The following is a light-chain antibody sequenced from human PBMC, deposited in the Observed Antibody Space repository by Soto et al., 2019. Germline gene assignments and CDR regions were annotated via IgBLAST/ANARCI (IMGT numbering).Light chain of an antibody. CDR2: AAS. CDR3: QQLHTYLLT. J-gene: IGKJ4*01. Sequence: DIQLTQSPSFLSASIGDSVTITCRASQAIGTYLAWYQQKPGKAPNLLVSAASTLHSGVPSRFSGSGSGTEVTLTITGLQPEDVATYYCQQLHTYLLTFGGGTKVQIK. V-gene: IGKV1-9*01. CDR1: QAIGTY.